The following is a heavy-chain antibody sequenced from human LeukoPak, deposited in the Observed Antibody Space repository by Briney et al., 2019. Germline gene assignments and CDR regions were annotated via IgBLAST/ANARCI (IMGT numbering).Heavy chain of an antibody. Sequence: ASVKVSCKASGYTFTGYYMHWVRRAPGQGLEWMGWINPNSGDTNFAQKFQGRVTMTRDTSISTAYMELSRLTSDDTAMYYCARAAPRDYAGGSWFFDWFDPWGQGTLVTVSS. CDR3: ARAAPRDYAGGSWFFDWFDP. J-gene: IGHJ5*02. CDR1: GYTFTGYY. D-gene: IGHD2-15*01. V-gene: IGHV1-2*02. CDR2: INPNSGDT.